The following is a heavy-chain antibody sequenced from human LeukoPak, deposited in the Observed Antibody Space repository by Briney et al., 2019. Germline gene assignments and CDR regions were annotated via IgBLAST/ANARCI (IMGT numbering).Heavy chain of an antibody. CDR1: GFTFSSYA. Sequence: TGGSLRLSCAASGFTFSSYAMSWVRQAPGKGLEWVSAISGSGGSTYYADSVKGRFTISRDNSKNTLYLQMNSLRAEDTAVYYCAKDVLDIVVVVAATPVYYMDVWGKGTTVTVSS. CDR2: ISGSGGST. CDR3: AKDVLDIVVVVAATPVYYMDV. V-gene: IGHV3-23*01. J-gene: IGHJ6*03. D-gene: IGHD2-15*01.